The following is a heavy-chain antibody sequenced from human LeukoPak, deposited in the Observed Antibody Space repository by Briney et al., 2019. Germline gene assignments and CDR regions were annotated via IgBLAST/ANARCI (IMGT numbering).Heavy chain of an antibody. CDR3: TSHSYVSGTPMPF. J-gene: IGHJ6*04. CDR1: GFTFRSYW. CDR2: INTDGSST. Sequence: HSGGSLRLSCVASGFTFRSYWMHWVRQAPGKGLEWVSRINTDGSSTTYADSVMGRFTISRDNVKSTLYLQMSSLRAEDTAVYYCTSHSYVSGTPMPFWGKGTTVVVSS. D-gene: IGHD3-10*01. V-gene: IGHV3-74*03.